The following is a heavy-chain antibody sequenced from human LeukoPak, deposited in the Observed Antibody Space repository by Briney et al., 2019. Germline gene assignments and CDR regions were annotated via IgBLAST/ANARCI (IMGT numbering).Heavy chain of an antibody. CDR1: GFPVRSNY. V-gene: IGHV3-21*06. D-gene: IGHD1-26*01. CDR3: ARDLGVGATGAFDV. Sequence: PGGPLRHSCAASGFPVRSNYMMWLRQAPGKRVEGVSSISRSGSFIYYADSLKGRFTMSKDNADNSLCLQMSTLRVEDTAVYYCARDLGVGATGAFDVWGPGTMVTVSS. J-gene: IGHJ3*01. CDR2: ISRSGSFI.